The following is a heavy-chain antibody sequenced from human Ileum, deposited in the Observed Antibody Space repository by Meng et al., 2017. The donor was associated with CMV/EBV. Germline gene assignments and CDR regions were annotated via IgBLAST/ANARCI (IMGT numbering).Heavy chain of an antibody. CDR3: VSPRGYEM. Sequence: GESLKISCRNLGYSFGDYSLGWVRQMPGKGLEWMGIISPDGSDPQYSPSVQGQVTMSVDTSDNTAYLQWANLKASDTAIYFCVSPRGYEMWGRGTLVTVSS. J-gene: IGHJ4*03. V-gene: IGHV5-51*01. CDR1: GYSFGDYS. CDR2: ISPDGSDP. D-gene: IGHD2-2*01.